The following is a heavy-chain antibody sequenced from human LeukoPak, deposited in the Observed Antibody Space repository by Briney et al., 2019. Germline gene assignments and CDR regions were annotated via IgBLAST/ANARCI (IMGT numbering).Heavy chain of an antibody. Sequence: GGSLRLSCAASGFTFSSYAMSWVRQAPGKGLEWVSAISGSGGSTYYADSVKGRFTISRDNSKNTLYLQMNSLRAEDTAVYYCAKDRAGDSSSWYGYFDYWGQGTLVTVSS. D-gene: IGHD6-13*01. CDR3: AKDRAGDSSSWYGYFDY. V-gene: IGHV3-23*01. CDR1: GFTFSSYA. CDR2: ISGSGGST. J-gene: IGHJ4*02.